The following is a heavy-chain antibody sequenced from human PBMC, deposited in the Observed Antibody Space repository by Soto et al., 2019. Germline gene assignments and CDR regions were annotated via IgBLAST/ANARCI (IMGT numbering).Heavy chain of an antibody. CDR1: GASISNAY. D-gene: IGHD5-12*01. CDR2: IHSSGTF. Sequence: PSETLSLTCTVSGASISNAYWSWIRQAAGKRPEWIGRIHSSGTFNYNPSLKSRVSISRDTSKNQISLKLSSVTAADTAVYYCARDNIVSKGYGMDVWGQGTTVTVSS. J-gene: IGHJ6*02. V-gene: IGHV4-4*07. CDR3: ARDNIVSKGYGMDV.